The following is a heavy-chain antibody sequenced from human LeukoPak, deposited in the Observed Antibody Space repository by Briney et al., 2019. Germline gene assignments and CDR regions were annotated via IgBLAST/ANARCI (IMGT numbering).Heavy chain of an antibody. Sequence: SETLSLTCAVSGGSISGYYWSWIRQPPGKGPEWIAYIYNSGTTNYNPSLKSRVAISVDTSMNQFSLKLSSVTTADTAVYYCARDRGSEAGFDYWGQGTLVTVSS. J-gene: IGHJ4*02. D-gene: IGHD6-19*01. CDR1: GGSISGYY. CDR3: ARDRGSEAGFDY. V-gene: IGHV4-59*01. CDR2: IYNSGTT.